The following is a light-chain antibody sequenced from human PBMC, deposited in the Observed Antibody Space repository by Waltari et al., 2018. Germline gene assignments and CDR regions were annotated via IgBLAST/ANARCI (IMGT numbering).Light chain of an antibody. J-gene: IGLJ1*01. CDR2: EVS. CDR3: SSYTTSSAPGV. Sequence: QSALTQPASVSGSPGQSITISCSGTDSDVGAYDFVSWYQQHPGKAPHLIIYEVSNLPSGTSSRFPASKSVNTASLTISGLQAEDEADYYCSSYTTSSAPGVFGTGTRVTVL. V-gene: IGLV2-14*01. CDR1: DSDVGAYDF.